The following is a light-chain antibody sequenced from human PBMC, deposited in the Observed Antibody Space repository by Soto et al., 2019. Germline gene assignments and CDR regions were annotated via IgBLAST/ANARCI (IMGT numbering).Light chain of an antibody. CDR2: GAS. V-gene: IGKV3-20*01. Sequence: VLTQSPGTLSLSPGERATLSCRASQSVTNNYLAWYQQKPGQAPRLLIYGASSRATGIPDRFSGSGSGTDFTLTISSLEPEDLAVYYCQQYGSSPRTFGQGTKLEI. J-gene: IGKJ2*01. CDR1: QSVTNNY. CDR3: QQYGSSPRT.